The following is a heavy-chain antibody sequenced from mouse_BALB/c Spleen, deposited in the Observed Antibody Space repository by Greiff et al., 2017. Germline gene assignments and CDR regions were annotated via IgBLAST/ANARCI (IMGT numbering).Heavy chain of an antibody. J-gene: IGHJ3*01. V-gene: IGHV1-39*01. CDR2: IDPYYGDA. CDR1: GYSFTGYN. D-gene: IGHD2-1*01. Sequence: EVQLQESGPELEKPGASVKISCKASGYSFTGYNMNWVKQSNGKSLEWIGNIDPYYGDASYNQKFKGKATMTVDKSSSTAYMELARLTSEDSAIYYCARGDGNHPFAYWGQGTLVTVSA. CDR3: ARGDGNHPFAY.